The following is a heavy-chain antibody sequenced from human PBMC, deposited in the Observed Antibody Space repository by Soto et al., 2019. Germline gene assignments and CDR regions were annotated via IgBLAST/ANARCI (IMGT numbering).Heavy chain of an antibody. CDR3: ATSQKGYNWSYFDH. Sequence: LELLCLTCAVSGASIIGSYYYWAWLRQSPGKGPEWIGSVFYTGFTSYNPSLESRVSVSVDTSKSQFSLKLSAVTAVDTAVYYCATSQKGYNWSYFDHWGQGALVTVS. CDR2: VFYTGFT. V-gene: IGHV4-39*01. CDR1: GASIIGSYYY. D-gene: IGHD1-20*01. J-gene: IGHJ4*02.